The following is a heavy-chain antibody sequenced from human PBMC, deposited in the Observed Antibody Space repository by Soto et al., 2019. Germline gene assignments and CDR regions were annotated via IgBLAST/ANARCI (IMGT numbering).Heavy chain of an antibody. Sequence: SVQVSCKASGGTFSSYAISWLRQAPGQGLEWMGGIIPIFGTANYAQKFQGRVTITADKSTSTAYMELSSLRSEDTAVYYCARGALSSVVVAATGWFDPWGQGTLVTVSS. CDR1: GGTFSSYA. J-gene: IGHJ5*02. D-gene: IGHD2-15*01. CDR3: ARGALSSVVVAATGWFDP. V-gene: IGHV1-69*06. CDR2: IIPIFGTA.